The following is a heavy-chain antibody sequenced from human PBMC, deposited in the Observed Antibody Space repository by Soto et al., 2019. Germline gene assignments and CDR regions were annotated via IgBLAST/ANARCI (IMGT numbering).Heavy chain of an antibody. CDR3: ARDWEQIVHYYYYGMDV. J-gene: IGHJ6*02. CDR1: GYTFTSYG. V-gene: IGHV1-18*04. Sequence: ASVKVSCKASGYTFTSYGISWVRQAPGQGLEWMGWISAYNGNTNYAQKLQGRVTMTTDTSTSTAYMELRSLRSDDTAVYYCARDWEQIVHYYYYGMDVWGQGTTVTAP. D-gene: IGHD6-6*01. CDR2: ISAYNGNT.